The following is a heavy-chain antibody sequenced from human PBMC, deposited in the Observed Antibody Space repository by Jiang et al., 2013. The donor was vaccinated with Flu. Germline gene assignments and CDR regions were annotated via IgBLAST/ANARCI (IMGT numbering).Heavy chain of an antibody. CDR3: ARESGPLPRRGEIDAFDI. V-gene: IGHV3-30-3*01. Sequence: VQLVESGGGVVQPGRSLGLSCAASGFTFSSYAMHWVRQAPGKGLEWVAVISYDGSSKYYADSVRGRFTISRDNSKNTLYLQMTSLRAEDTAVYSCARESGPLPRRGEIDAFDIWGQGTMVTVSS. CDR2: ISYDGSSK. CDR1: GFTFSSYA. J-gene: IGHJ3*02. D-gene: IGHD1-26*01.